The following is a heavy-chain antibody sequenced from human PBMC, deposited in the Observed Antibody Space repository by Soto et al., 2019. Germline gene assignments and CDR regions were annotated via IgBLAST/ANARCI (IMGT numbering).Heavy chain of an antibody. CDR1: GYTFTSYG. V-gene: IGHV1-18*01. Sequence: ASVKVSCKASGYTFTSYGISWVRQAPGQGLEWMGWISAYNGNTNYAQKLQGRVTMTTDTSTSTAYMELSSLRSEDTAVYYCAVITTVTTPNNWFHPWGQGTLVTVSS. D-gene: IGHD4-17*01. CDR3: AVITTVTTPNNWFHP. J-gene: IGHJ5*02. CDR2: ISAYNGNT.